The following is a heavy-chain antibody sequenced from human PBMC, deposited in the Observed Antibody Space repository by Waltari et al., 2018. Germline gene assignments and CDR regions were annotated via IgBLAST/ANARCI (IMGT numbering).Heavy chain of an antibody. D-gene: IGHD3-10*01. J-gene: IGHJ4*02. CDR3: AKVIRGSGSLDY. CDR2: ISGSGGST. CDR1: GFTFSSYA. Sequence: EVQLLESGGGLVQPGGSLRLSCAASGFTFSSYAMSWVRQAPGKGLEWVSAISGSGGSTYDADSVKGRFTISRDNSKNTLYLQMNSLRAEDTAVYYCAKVIRGSGSLDYWGQGTLVTVSS. V-gene: IGHV3-23*01.